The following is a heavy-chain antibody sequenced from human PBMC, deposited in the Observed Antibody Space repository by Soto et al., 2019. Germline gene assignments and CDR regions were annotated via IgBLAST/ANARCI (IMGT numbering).Heavy chain of an antibody. CDR2: ISSSSSYI. V-gene: IGHV3-21*01. Sequence: GGSLRLSCAASGFTFSSYSMNWVRQAPGKGLEWVSSISSSSSYIYYADSVKGRFTISRDNAKNSLYLQMNSLRAEDTAVYYCARVASSGGMEYDRAADPWGQGTLVTVSS. D-gene: IGHD2-15*01. J-gene: IGHJ5*02. CDR1: GFTFSSYS. CDR3: ARVASSGGMEYDRAADP.